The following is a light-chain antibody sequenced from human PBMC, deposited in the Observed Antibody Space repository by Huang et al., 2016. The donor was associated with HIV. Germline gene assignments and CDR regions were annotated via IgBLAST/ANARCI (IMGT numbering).Light chain of an antibody. CDR3: QQYNNWPPWT. Sequence: EVVMTQSPVTLSVYRGERATLSCRASQSVNNKLAWFQQKPGQATRLLIHDASSRSTGIPDRFSGSGSGTEVTLTIISLQSEDVAVYYCQQYNNWPPWTFGQGTKVEIK. J-gene: IGKJ1*01. V-gene: IGKV3-15*01. CDR2: DAS. CDR1: QSVNNK.